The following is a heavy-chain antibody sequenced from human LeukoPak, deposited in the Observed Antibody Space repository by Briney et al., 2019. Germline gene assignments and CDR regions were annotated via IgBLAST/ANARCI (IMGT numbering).Heavy chain of an antibody. CDR2: INHSGST. CDR1: GGSFSGYY. D-gene: IGHD3-3*01. Sequence: SETLSLTCAVYGGSFSGYYWSWIRQPPGKGLEWIGEINHSGSTNYNPSLKSRVTISVDTSKNQFSLKLSPVTAADTAVYYCARVTYYDFWSGSYTGIFNGWFDPWGQGTLVTVSS. J-gene: IGHJ5*02. CDR3: ARVTYYDFWSGSYTGIFNGWFDP. V-gene: IGHV4-34*01.